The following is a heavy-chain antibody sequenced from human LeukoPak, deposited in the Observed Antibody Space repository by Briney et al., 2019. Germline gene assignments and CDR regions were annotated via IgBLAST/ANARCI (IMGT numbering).Heavy chain of an antibody. J-gene: IGHJ4*02. Sequence: GGSLRLSCAASGFTFSSYAMSWVRQAPGKGLEWVANIKKDGSEKSYVDSAKGRFTISRDNAKNSLYLQMNSLRAEDTAVYYCARDVVVVPLYWGRGTLVTVSS. CDR3: ARDVVVVPLY. D-gene: IGHD3-22*01. CDR1: GFTFSSYA. CDR2: IKKDGSEK. V-gene: IGHV3-7*04.